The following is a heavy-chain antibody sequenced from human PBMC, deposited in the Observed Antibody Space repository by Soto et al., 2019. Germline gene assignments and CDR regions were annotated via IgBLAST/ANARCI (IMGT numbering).Heavy chain of an antibody. J-gene: IGHJ5*02. V-gene: IGHV1-3*01. CDR3: GRDQSGIGYYVDWFDP. CDR1: GYTFNSHA. CDR2: INAGNGNT. D-gene: IGHD3-10*02. Sequence: QVQFMQSGAEVKKPGASVKVSCKASGYTFNSHAIHWVRLAPGQRPEWLGWINAGNGNTYYSEKFERRVTITRHTVATTVNMELTSLTSEDTAVYYCGRDQSGIGYYVDWFDPWGQGTLVTVSS.